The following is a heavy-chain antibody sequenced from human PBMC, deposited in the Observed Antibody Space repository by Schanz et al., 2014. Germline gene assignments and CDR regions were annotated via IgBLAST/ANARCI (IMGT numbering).Heavy chain of an antibody. J-gene: IGHJ6*02. CDR3: TTGGRRGYSRYFYDMDV. D-gene: IGHD5-18*01. CDR2: IKTKADGGTT. Sequence: EVQLVESGGGLVKPGGSLRLSCAASGFTSSNAWMSWVRQAPGKGLEWVGRIKTKADGGTTDYAAPVKGRFTISRDDSTNTLYLQMNSLKAAATAVYYCTTGGRRGYSRYFYDMDVWGQGTTVTVSS. V-gene: IGHV3-15*01. CDR1: GFTSSNAW.